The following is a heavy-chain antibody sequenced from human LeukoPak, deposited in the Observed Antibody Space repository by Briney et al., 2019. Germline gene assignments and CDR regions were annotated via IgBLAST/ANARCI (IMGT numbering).Heavy chain of an antibody. V-gene: IGHV4-4*07. CDR1: GGSISSDS. CDR2: IYASGST. J-gene: IGHJ4*02. D-gene: IGHD3-22*01. Sequence: SETLSLTCTVSGGSISSDSWNWIRQPAGKGLEWIGRIYASGSTNYNPSLKSRVTMSIDTSKNQFSLQLTSVTAADTAVYYCARRTYFFDTYYFDYWGQGTLVTVSS. CDR3: ARRTYFFDTYYFDY.